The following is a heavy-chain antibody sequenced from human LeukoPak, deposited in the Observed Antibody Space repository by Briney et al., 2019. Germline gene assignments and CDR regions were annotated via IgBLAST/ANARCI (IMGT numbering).Heavy chain of an antibody. D-gene: IGHD6-19*01. V-gene: IGHV3-48*01. CDR2: ISSSGFTI. CDR1: GFTFNSYS. J-gene: IGHJ6*02. Sequence: GGSLRLSCAASGFTFNSYSMNWVRQAPGKGLEWVSYISSSGFTIYYAGSVKGRFTISRDNAKNSLYLQMNSLRAEDTAVFYCARDIAVATGYYYHYGMDVWGQGTTVTASS. CDR3: ARDIAVATGYYYHYGMDV.